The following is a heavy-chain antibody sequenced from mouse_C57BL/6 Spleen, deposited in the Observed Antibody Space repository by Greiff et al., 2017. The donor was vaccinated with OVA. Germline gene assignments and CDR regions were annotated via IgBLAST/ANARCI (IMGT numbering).Heavy chain of an antibody. Sequence: VQLQQSGPELVKPGASVKMSCKASGYTFTDYNMHWVKQSHGKSLEWIGYINPNNGGTSYNQKFKGKATLTVNKSSSTAYMELRSLTSEDSAVYYCARSGYGNYFFYAMDYWGQGTSVTVSS. J-gene: IGHJ4*01. D-gene: IGHD2-1*01. CDR1: GYTFTDYN. CDR3: ARSGYGNYFFYAMDY. V-gene: IGHV1-22*01. CDR2: INPNNGGT.